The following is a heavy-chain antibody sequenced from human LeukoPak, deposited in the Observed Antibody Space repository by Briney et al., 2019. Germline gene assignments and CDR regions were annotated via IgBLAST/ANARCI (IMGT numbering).Heavy chain of an antibody. CDR3: ATRPLSIAVAGSGYWYFDL. CDR1: GGSISSSSYY. J-gene: IGHJ2*01. CDR2: IYYSGST. V-gene: IGHV4-39*01. Sequence: SETLSLTCTVSGGSISSSSYYWGWIRQPPGKGLEWIGSIYYSGSTYYNPSLKSRVTISVDTSKNQFSLKLSSVTAADTAVYYCATRPLSIAVAGSGYWYFDLWGRGTLVTVSS. D-gene: IGHD6-19*01.